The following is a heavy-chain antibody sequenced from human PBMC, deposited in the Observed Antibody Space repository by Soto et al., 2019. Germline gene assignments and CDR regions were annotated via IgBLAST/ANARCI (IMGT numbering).Heavy chain of an antibody. Sequence: GGSLRLSCAASGFALIGYGMHWVRQAPGKGLEWVSAIANSGITTYYTDSVKGRFTISRDNSKNTLYLQMNSLRAEDTAVYFCAKDTSHSSGWYWYYWGQGTLVTVSS. CDR2: IANSGITT. J-gene: IGHJ4*02. V-gene: IGHV3-23*01. D-gene: IGHD6-19*01. CDR3: AKDTSHSSGWYWYY. CDR1: GFALIGYG.